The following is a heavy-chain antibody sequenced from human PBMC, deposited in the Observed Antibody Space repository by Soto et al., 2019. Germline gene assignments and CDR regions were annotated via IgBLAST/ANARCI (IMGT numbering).Heavy chain of an antibody. V-gene: IGHV1-46*03. J-gene: IGHJ4*02. CDR3: ASLGYCSSTSCSVHDY. D-gene: IGHD2-2*01. CDR2: INPSGGST. Sequence: ASVKVSCKASGYTFTSYYMHWVRQAPGQGLEWMGIINPSGGSTSYAQKFQGRVTMTRDTSTSTVYMELSSLRSEDTAVYYCASLGYCSSTSCSVHDYWGQGSLVTVSS. CDR1: GYTFTSYY.